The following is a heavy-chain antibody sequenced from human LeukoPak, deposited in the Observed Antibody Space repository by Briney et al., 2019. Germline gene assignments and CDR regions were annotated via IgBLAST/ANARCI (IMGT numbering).Heavy chain of an antibody. V-gene: IGHV4-31*03. CDR2: IYYSGST. J-gene: IGHJ4*02. D-gene: IGHD2-2*01. CDR3: ARAGVVVPAAIDY. Sequence: SETLSLTCTVSGGSISSSGYYWSWIRQHPGKGLEWIGYIYYSGSTYYNPSLKSRVTISVDTSKNQFSLKLSSVTAADTAVYYCARAGVVVPAAIDYWGQGTLVTVSS. CDR1: GGSISSSGYY.